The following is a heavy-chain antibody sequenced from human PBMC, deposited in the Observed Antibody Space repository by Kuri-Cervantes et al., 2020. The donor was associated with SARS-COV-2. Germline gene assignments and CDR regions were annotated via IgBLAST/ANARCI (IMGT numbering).Heavy chain of an antibody. V-gene: IGHV3-30*18. J-gene: IGHJ6*02. CDR1: GFSFSSYG. CDR3: AKPHYSKAYYYYGMDV. Sequence: GGSLRLSCAASGFSFSSYGMSWVRQAPGKGLEWVAVISYDGSNKYYADSVKGRFTISRDNSKNTLYLQMNSLRAEDTAVYYCAKPHYSKAYYYYGMDVWGQGTTVTVSS. CDR2: ISYDGSNK. D-gene: IGHD4-11*01.